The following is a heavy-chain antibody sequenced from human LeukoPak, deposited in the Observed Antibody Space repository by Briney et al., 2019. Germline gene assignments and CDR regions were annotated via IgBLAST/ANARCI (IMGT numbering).Heavy chain of an antibody. CDR1: GGTFSSYA. CDR3: ARAPKRFGELFIPPYYYFDY. D-gene: IGHD3-10*01. J-gene: IGHJ4*02. V-gene: IGHV1-69*13. Sequence: GASVKVSCKASGGTFSSYAISWVRQAPGQGLEWMGGIIPIFGTANYAQKFQGRVTITADESTSTAYMELSSLRSEDTAVYYCARAPKRFGELFIPPYYYFDYWGQGTLVTVSS. CDR2: IIPIFGTA.